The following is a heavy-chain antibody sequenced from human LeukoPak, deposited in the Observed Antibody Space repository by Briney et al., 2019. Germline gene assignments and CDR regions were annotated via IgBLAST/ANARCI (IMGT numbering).Heavy chain of an antibody. CDR3: ARGQSWIQLWLRRGNFDY. J-gene: IGHJ4*02. V-gene: IGHV4-34*01. CDR2: INHSGST. CDR1: GGSFSGYY. D-gene: IGHD5-18*01. Sequence: SETLSLTCAVYGGSFSGYYWSWIRQPPGKGLEWIGEINHSGSTNYNPSLKSRVTISVDTSKNQFSLKLSSVTAADTAVCYCARGQSWIQLWLRRGNFDYWGQGTLVTVSS.